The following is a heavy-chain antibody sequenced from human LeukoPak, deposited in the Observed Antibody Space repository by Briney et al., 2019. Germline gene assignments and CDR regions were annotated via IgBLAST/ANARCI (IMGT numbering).Heavy chain of an antibody. V-gene: IGHV7-4-1*02. CDR2: INTNTGNP. CDR3: AKIAVAGKARTIDY. Sequence: ASVKVSCKASGYTFTSYAMNWVRQAPGQGLEWMGWINTNTGNPTYAQGFTGRFVFSLDTSVSTAYLQISSLKAEDTAVYYCAKIAVAGKARTIDYWGQGTLVTVSS. D-gene: IGHD6-19*01. CDR1: GYTFTSYA. J-gene: IGHJ4*02.